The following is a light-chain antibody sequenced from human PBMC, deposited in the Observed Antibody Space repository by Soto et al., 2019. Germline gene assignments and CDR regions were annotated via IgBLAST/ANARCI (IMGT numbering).Light chain of an antibody. CDR3: NSYTSSTTYV. CDR1: SSDVGGYNY. Sequence: QSALTQPASVSGSPGQSITISCTGTSSDVGGYNYVSWYQQHPGKAPKLMIYEVNNRPSGVSNRFSGSKSGNTASLTISGLQAEDEADYYCNSYTSSTTYVFGTETKLTVL. V-gene: IGLV2-14*01. CDR2: EVN. J-gene: IGLJ1*01.